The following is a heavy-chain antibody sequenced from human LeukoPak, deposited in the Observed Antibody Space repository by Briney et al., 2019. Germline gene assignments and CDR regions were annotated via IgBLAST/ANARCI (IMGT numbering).Heavy chain of an antibody. CDR2: IYYSGST. CDR3: ARVGCSGGSCYSDAFDI. Sequence: SGTLSLTCTVAGGSISSYYWSWIRQPPGKGLEWIGYIYYSGSTNYNPSLKSRVTISVDTSKNQFSLKLSSVTAADTAVYYCARVGCSGGSCYSDAFDIWGQGTMVTVSS. V-gene: IGHV4-59*01. J-gene: IGHJ3*02. D-gene: IGHD2-15*01. CDR1: GGSISSYY.